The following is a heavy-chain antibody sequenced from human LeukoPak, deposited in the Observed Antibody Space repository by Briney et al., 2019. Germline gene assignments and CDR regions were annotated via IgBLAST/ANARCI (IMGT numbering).Heavy chain of an antibody. CDR2: IIPIFSTA. CDR1: RGTFSSYT. V-gene: IGHV1-69*13. D-gene: IGHD3-16*01. Sequence: ASVKVSCKPSRGTFSSYTINWVRQAPGQGLEWMGGIIPIFSTANYAQKFQGRVTITADGSMTTVYMELSSLRSEDTAVYYCARDMTDLLHVFDIWGQGTMVTVSS. J-gene: IGHJ3*02. CDR3: ARDMTDLLHVFDI.